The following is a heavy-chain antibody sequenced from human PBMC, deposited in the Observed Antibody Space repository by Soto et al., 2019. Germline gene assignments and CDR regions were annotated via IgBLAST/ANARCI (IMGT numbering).Heavy chain of an antibody. J-gene: IGHJ6*02. CDR3: AASAPPATNYYYAMDV. V-gene: IGHV4-61*01. CDR1: GGSVSSGSFY. Sequence: SETLSLTCTVSGGSVSSGSFYWSWIRRPPGKGLEWIGYFYDSGSTNYNPSLRSRVTMSVDTSKNQFSLKLSSVTAADTAVYYCAASAPPATNYYYAMDVWGQGTTVTVSS. D-gene: IGHD5-12*01. CDR2: FYDSGST.